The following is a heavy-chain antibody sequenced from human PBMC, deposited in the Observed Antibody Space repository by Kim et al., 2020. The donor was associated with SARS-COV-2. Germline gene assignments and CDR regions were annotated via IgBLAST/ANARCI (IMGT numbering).Heavy chain of an antibody. CDR2: IYYTGST. V-gene: IGHV4-59*13. CDR3: ARDRVYYDSSGYYFDI. Sequence: SETLSLTCTVSGGSMSNYYWSWIRHPPGKGLEWIGYIYYTGSTNYNPSLKSRVTISIDTSKSQFSLKLSSVTAADTAVFYCARDRVYYDSSGYYFDIWGQGTLVTVSS. D-gene: IGHD3-22*01. CDR1: GGSMSNYY. J-gene: IGHJ3*02.